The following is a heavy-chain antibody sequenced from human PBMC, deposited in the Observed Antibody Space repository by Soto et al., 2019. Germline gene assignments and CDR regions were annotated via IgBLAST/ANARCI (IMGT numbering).Heavy chain of an antibody. V-gene: IGHV3-23*01. J-gene: IGHJ4*02. CDR2: ISGSGGST. Sequence: GGSLRLSCAASGFTFSSYAMSWVRQAPGKGLEWVSAISGSGGSTYYADSVKGRFTISRDNSKNTLYLQMNSLRAEDTAVYYCANLVPVYYYGSGSYSMPFGYWGQGTLVTVSS. CDR1: GFTFSSYA. CDR3: ANLVPVYYYGSGSYSMPFGY. D-gene: IGHD3-10*01.